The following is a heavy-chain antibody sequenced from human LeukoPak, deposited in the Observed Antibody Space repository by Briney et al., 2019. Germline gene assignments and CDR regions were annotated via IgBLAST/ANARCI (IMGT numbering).Heavy chain of an antibody. CDR3: ARERYYYDSSGYYSPGHFDY. D-gene: IGHD3-22*01. CDR2: IYYSGST. V-gene: IGHV4-39*07. CDR1: GGSISSSSYY. J-gene: IGHJ4*02. Sequence: SETLSLTCTVSGGSISSSSYYWGWIRQPPGKGLEWIGSIYYSGSTYYNPSLKSRVTISVDTSKNQFSLKLSSVTAADTAVYYCARERYYYDSSGYYSPGHFDYWGQGTLVTVYS.